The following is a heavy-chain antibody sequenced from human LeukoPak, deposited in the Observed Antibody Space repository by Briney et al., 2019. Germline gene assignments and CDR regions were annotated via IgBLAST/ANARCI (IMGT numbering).Heavy chain of an antibody. D-gene: IGHD3-10*01. CDR3: ARHSAFYYGSGTDY. J-gene: IGHJ4*02. CDR2: MYHSGST. V-gene: IGHV4-38-2*01. Sequence: SETLSLTRAVFGYSISSGYYWGWIRQPPGKGLEWIGSMYHSGSTYYNPSLKSRVIISVDTSKNQFSLRLRSVTAADTAVYYCARHSAFYYGSGTDYWGQGTLVTVSS. CDR1: GYSISSGYY.